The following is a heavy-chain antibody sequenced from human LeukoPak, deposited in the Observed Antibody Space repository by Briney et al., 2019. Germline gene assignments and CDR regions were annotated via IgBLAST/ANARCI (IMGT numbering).Heavy chain of an antibody. J-gene: IGHJ3*02. CDR1: GYIFTGYY. Sequence: ASVKVSCKASGYIFTGYYMHWVRQAPGQGLEWMGWINPNSGGTNYAQKFQGRVTMTRDTSISTAYMELSRLRSDDTAVYYCARDVGATSSNAFDIWGQGTMVTVSS. CDR2: INPNSGGT. CDR3: ARDVGATSSNAFDI. D-gene: IGHD1-26*01. V-gene: IGHV1-2*02.